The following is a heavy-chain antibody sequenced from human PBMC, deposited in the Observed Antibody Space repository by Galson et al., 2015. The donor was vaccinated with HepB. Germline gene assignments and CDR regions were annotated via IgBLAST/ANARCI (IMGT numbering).Heavy chain of an antibody. CDR1: GFTFSSYS. Sequence: LRLSCAASGFTFSSYSMNWVRQAPGKGLEWVSYISSSSSTIYYADSVKGRFTISRDNAKNSLYLQMNSLRDEDTAVYYCARDSPEKQQLVHSFDYWGQGTLVTVSS. CDR3: ARDSPEKQQLVHSFDY. J-gene: IGHJ4*02. D-gene: IGHD6-13*01. CDR2: ISSSSSTI. V-gene: IGHV3-48*02.